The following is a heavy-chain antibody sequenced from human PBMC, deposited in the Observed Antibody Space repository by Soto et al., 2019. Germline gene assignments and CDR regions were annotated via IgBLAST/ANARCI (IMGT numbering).Heavy chain of an antibody. CDR2: IGRTCIDR. V-gene: IGHV3-21*01. CDR1: GLTFSIYT. J-gene: IGHJ4*02. Sequence: EIQLVESGGGLVKPGGSLRLSCAASGLTFSIYTMNRVRQAPGKGLEFVSSIGRTCIDRYYIDSVKGRFTISRDTAQKSLNLQMNSLTVEDTALYYCVCDYNRAFWGQGTLVTVSS. D-gene: IGHD4-4*01. CDR3: VCDYNRAF.